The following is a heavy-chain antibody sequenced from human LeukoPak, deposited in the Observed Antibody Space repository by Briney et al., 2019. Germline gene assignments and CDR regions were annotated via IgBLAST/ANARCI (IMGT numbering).Heavy chain of an antibody. CDR1: GFSFGSYW. CDR2: IKQDESEK. Sequence: GGSPRLSCATSGFSFGSYWMSWVRQAPGKGLEWVANIKQDESEKYYVDSVKGRFTISRDNAKKSLYLQMNSLRAEDTAVYYCARVGGSYNAFDIWGQGTMVTVSS. CDR3: ARVGGSYNAFDI. J-gene: IGHJ3*02. V-gene: IGHV3-7*03. D-gene: IGHD1-26*01.